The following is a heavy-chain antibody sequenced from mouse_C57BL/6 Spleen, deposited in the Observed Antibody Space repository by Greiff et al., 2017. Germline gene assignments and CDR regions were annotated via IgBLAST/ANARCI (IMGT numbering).Heavy chain of an antibody. CDR3: ARSIYDYDPYYFDY. D-gene: IGHD2-4*01. CDR1: GYSFTDYN. Sequence: EVKLMESGPELVKPGASVKISCKASGYSFTDYNMNWVKQSNGKSLEWIGVINPNYGTTSYNQKFKGKATLTVDQSSSTAYMQLNSLTSEDSAVYYCARSIYDYDPYYFDYWGQGTTLTVSS. J-gene: IGHJ2*01. V-gene: IGHV1-39*01. CDR2: INPNYGTT.